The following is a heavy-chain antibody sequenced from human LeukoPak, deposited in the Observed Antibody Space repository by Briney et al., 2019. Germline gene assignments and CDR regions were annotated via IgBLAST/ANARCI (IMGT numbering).Heavy chain of an antibody. D-gene: IGHD3-22*01. CDR3: ARDLYNYDSSGYYYWYFDL. V-gene: IGHV4-34*01. Sequence: PSETLSLTCAVYGGSFSGYYGSWIRQPPGKGLEWIGEINHSGSTNYNPSLKSRVTISVDTSKNQFSLKLSSVTAADTAVYYCARDLYNYDSSGYYYWYFDLWGRGTLVTVSS. J-gene: IGHJ2*01. CDR2: INHSGST. CDR1: GGSFSGYY.